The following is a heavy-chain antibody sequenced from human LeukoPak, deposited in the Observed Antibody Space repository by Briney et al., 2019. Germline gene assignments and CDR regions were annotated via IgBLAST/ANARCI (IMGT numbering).Heavy chain of an antibody. CDR2: VNESGGT. CDR3: ARGVPELLWFGEWANWFDP. J-gene: IGHJ5*02. D-gene: IGHD3-10*01. Sequence: SETLSLTCAVYVGSFSGYHWNWIRQPPGKGPEWIGEVNESGGTNINPSLRSRVILSVDTSKNQFSLKLSSVTAAGTAVYYCARGVPELLWFGEWANWFDPWGQGTLVTVSS. V-gene: IGHV4-34*01. CDR1: VGSFSGYH.